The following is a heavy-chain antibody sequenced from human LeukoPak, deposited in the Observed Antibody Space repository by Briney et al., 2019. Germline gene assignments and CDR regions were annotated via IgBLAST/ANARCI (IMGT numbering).Heavy chain of an antibody. Sequence: SETLSLTCAVSGGTISSYYWSWIRQPAGKGLEWIGRIYISGSTNYNPSLKSRVTMSVDTSKNQFSLKLSSVTAADTAVYYCARTWQWLPFDYWGQGTLVTVSS. J-gene: IGHJ4*02. D-gene: IGHD6-19*01. CDR2: IYISGST. CDR1: GGTISSYY. V-gene: IGHV4-4*07. CDR3: ARTWQWLPFDY.